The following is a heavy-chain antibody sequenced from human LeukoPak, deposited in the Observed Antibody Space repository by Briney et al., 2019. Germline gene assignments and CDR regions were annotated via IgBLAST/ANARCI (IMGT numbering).Heavy chain of an antibody. CDR2: IIPIFGTA. Sequence: ASVKVSCKASGGTFSSYAISWVRQTPGQGLEWMGGIIPIFGTANYAQKFQGRVTITADESTSTAYMELSSLRSEDTAVYYCARGGGAAGPRAFDYWGQGTLVTVSS. J-gene: IGHJ4*02. CDR1: GGTFSSYA. V-gene: IGHV1-69*13. CDR3: ARGGGAAGPRAFDY. D-gene: IGHD6-13*01.